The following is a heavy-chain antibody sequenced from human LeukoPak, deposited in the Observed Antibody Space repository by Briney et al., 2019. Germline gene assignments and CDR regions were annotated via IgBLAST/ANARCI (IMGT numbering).Heavy chain of an antibody. Sequence: RSLRLSCAASGFTFSSYAMHWVRQAPGKGLEWVAVISYDGGNKYYADSVKGRFTISIDNSKNTLYLQMNSLRAEDTAVYYCARGRGLHIVVVTATGPFGYWGQGTLVTVSS. J-gene: IGHJ4*02. CDR1: GFTFSSYA. CDR2: ISYDGGNK. CDR3: ARGRGLHIVVVTATGPFGY. V-gene: IGHV3-30-3*01. D-gene: IGHD2-21*02.